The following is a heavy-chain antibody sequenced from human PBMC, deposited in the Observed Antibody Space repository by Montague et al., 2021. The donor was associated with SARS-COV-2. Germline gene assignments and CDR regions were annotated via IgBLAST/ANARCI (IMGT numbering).Heavy chain of an antibody. V-gene: IGHV3-11*01. CDR2: IGSSGSTI. CDR1: GFTFSDYY. Sequence: SLRLSCAASGFTFSDYYMSWIRQAPGKGLEWVSYIGSSGSTIYYADSVKGRFTISRDNAKNSLYLQMNSLRAEDTAVYYCARDTRYYYDSSGYPDYWGQGTLVTVSS. CDR3: ARDTRYYYDSSGYPDY. D-gene: IGHD3-22*01. J-gene: IGHJ4*02.